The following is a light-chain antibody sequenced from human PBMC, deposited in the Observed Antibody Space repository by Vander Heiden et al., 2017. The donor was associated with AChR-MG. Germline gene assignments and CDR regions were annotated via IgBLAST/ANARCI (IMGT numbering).Light chain of an antibody. CDR1: QTVSTN. CDR3: QQDKNWPRT. CDR2: GAF. J-gene: IGKJ2*01. V-gene: IGKV3-15*01. Sequence: EIVMTQSPATLSVSPGERATLSCRASQTVSTNLAWYQQKPGQAPRLLIYGAFTRATGIPARFSGSGSGTEFTLTISSLQSEDLAVYYCQQDKNWPRTFGQGTKLEIK.